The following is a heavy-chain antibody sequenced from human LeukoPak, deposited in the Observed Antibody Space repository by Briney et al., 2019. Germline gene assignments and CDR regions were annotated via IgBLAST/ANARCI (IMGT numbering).Heavy chain of an antibody. CDR3: ARDQKTVATV. CDR1: GGSFSGYY. CDR2: INHSGST. J-gene: IGHJ4*02. D-gene: IGHD6-19*01. Sequence: PSETLSLTCAVYGGSFSGYYWSWIRQPPGKGLEWIGEINHSGSTNYNPSLKSRVTISVDTSKNQFSLELSFVTAADTAVYYCARDQKTVATVWGQGTLVTVSS. V-gene: IGHV4-34*01.